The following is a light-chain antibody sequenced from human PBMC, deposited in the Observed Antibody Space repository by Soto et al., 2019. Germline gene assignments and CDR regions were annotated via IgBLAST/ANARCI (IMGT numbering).Light chain of an antibody. Sequence: EIVLTQSPATLSLSPGERATLSCRASQSVRNYLAWYQQKPGQAPRLLIYGASNRATGIPDRFSGSGSGTDFTLTISRLEPEDFAVYYCQQYDNSPLTFGGGTKVDIK. V-gene: IGKV3-20*01. J-gene: IGKJ4*01. CDR1: QSVRNY. CDR3: QQYDNSPLT. CDR2: GAS.